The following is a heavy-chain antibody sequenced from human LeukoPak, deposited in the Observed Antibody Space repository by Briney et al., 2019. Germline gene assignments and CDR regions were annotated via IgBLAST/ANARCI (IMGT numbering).Heavy chain of an antibody. CDR1: GGSISSYY. CDR2: IYYSGST. CDR3: ARDRRPGFDP. Sequence: SETLSLTCTVSGGSISSYYWNWIRQPPGKGLEWVGYIYYSGSTNYNPSPESRVIIALDTTTNQLSLMLRSVPAADTAVYYCARDRRPGFDPSGQGTLVTVSS. J-gene: IGHJ5*02. V-gene: IGHV4-59*01.